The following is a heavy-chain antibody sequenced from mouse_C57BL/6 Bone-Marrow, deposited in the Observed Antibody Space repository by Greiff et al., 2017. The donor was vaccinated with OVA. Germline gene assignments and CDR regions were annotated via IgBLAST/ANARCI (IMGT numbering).Heavy chain of an antibody. CDR3: APYYGSSPSYAMDY. J-gene: IGHJ4*01. Sequence: VQLKQSGPELVKPGASVKISCKASGYTFTDYYMNWVKQSHGKSLEWIGDINPNNGGTSYNQKFKGKATLTVDKSSSTAYMELRSLTSEDSAVYYCAPYYGSSPSYAMDYWGQGTSVTVSS. V-gene: IGHV1-26*01. D-gene: IGHD1-1*01. CDR2: INPNNGGT. CDR1: GYTFTDYY.